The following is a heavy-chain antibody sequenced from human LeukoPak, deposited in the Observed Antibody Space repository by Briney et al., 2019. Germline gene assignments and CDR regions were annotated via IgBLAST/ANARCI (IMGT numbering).Heavy chain of an antibody. V-gene: IGHV4-4*07. J-gene: IGHJ4*02. CDR3: ARQCSGGSCLEY. CDR1: GGSMSSNY. Sequence: SETLSLTCCVSGGSMSSNYCSWIRQPAGKGLEWIGRIYIRGNTNYNPSLKSRVTMSVDTSKNQFSLILISVTVAYTAVYYCARQCSGGSCLEYWGQGTLVTVAS. D-gene: IGHD2-15*01. CDR2: IYIRGNT.